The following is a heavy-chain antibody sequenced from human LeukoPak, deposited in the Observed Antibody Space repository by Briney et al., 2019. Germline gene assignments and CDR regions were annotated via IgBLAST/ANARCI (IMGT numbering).Heavy chain of an antibody. Sequence: PGGSLRLSCTASGFTFSDYWMTWVRQAPGKGPEWVANIKQDGSQRYYVDSVRGRFTISRDNAKNSLFLQMNGLRAEDTAVYYCARDRVVGANSAFDYWGQGTLVTVSS. CDR2: IKQDGSQR. J-gene: IGHJ4*02. D-gene: IGHD1-26*01. V-gene: IGHV3-7*01. CDR1: GFTFSDYW. CDR3: ARDRVVGANSAFDY.